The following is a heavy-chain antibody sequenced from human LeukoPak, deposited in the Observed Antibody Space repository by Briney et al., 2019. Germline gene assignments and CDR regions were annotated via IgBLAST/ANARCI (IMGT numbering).Heavy chain of an antibody. CDR1: RFTFTISG. CDR3: ARDLDTAMDY. D-gene: IGHD5-18*01. V-gene: IGHV3-30*02. Sequence: PGGSLRLSCAASRFTFTISGMHWVRQAPGEGLEWVAFIGRDATTKYYTDSVKGRFTISRDNSKNTLYLQMNSLRAEDTAVYYCARDLDTAMDYWGQGTLVTVSS. J-gene: IGHJ4*02. CDR2: IGRDATTK.